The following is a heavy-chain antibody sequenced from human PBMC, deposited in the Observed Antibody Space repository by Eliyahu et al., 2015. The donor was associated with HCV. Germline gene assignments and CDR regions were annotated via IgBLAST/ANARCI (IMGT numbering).Heavy chain of an antibody. CDR2: IRYDGSNK. J-gene: IGHJ4*02. CDR1: GFTXXSYG. CDR3: AKDSFSYETDYFDY. D-gene: IGHD5-18*01. V-gene: IGHV3-30*02. Sequence: QVQLVESGGGVVXPGGSXRLSGAASGFTXXSYGMHWVRQAPGKGLEWVAFIRYDGSNKYYADSVKGRFTISRDNSKNTLYLQMNSLRAEDTAVYYCAKDSFSYETDYFDYWGQGTLVTVSS.